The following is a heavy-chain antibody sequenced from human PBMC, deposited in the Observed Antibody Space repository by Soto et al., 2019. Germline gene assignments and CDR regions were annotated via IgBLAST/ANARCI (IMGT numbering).Heavy chain of an antibody. J-gene: IGHJ4*02. CDR3: ARSPYSVSYLAYFDY. CDR1: GFTFSSYG. Sequence: QVQLVESGGGVVQPRRSLRLSCAASGFTFSSYGMHWVRQAPGKGLEWVAVISYDGSNKYYADSVKGRFTISRDNSKNTRYRQMNSLRAEDTAVYYCARSPYSVSYLAYFDYWGQGTLVTVSS. CDR2: ISYDGSNK. D-gene: IGHD1-26*01. V-gene: IGHV3-30*03.